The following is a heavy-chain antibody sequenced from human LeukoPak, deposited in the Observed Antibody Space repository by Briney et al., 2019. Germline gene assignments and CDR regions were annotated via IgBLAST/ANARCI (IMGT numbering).Heavy chain of an antibody. CDR2: INHSGST. V-gene: IGHV4-34*01. CDR1: GGSFSGYY. Sequence: PSETLSLTCAVYGGSFSGYYWSWIRQPPGKGLEWIGEINHSGSTNYNPSLKSRVTISVDTSRNQFSLKLSSVTAADTAVYYCAKDQIRYSYVYYMDVWGKGTTVTISS. D-gene: IGHD3-9*01. CDR3: AKDQIRYSYVYYMDV. J-gene: IGHJ6*03.